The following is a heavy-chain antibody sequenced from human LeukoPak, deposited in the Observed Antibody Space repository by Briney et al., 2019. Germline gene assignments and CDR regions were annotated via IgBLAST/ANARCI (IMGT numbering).Heavy chain of an antibody. CDR3: ARDGTAMISFDY. CDR2: IYTSGST. CDR1: GDSISSFY. Sequence: SETLSLTCTVSGDSISSFYWSWLRQPAGKGLQWIGRIYTSGSTNYNPSLKSRVTMSVDTSKNQFSLKLTSVTAADTAVYYCARDGTAMISFDYWGQGTLVTVSS. J-gene: IGHJ4*02. D-gene: IGHD5-18*01. V-gene: IGHV4-4*07.